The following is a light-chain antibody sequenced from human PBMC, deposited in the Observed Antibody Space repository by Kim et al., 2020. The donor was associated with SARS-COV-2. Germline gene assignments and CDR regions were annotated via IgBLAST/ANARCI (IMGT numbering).Light chain of an antibody. V-gene: IGKV1-27*01. Sequence: ASVGDRVTITCRASQDIKNYLAWYRQKPGKVPEVLIYAASILQSGVPSRISGSGSGTDFTLTINSPQPEDVATYYCQKYNSAPWTFGQGTKVDIK. CDR1: QDIKNY. CDR2: AAS. CDR3: QKYNSAPWT. J-gene: IGKJ1*01.